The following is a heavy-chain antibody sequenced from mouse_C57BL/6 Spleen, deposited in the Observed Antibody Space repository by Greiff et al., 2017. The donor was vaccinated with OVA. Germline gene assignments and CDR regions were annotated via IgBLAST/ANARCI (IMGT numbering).Heavy chain of an antibody. CDR2: IYPGDGDT. D-gene: IGHD1-1*01. CDR3: ATVVEDYAMDY. Sequence: VQLQQSGAELVKPGASVKISCKASGYAFSSYWMNWVKQRPGKGLEWIGQIYPGDGDTNYNGKFKGKATLTADKSSSTAYMQLSSLTSEDSAVYFCATVVEDYAMDYWGQGTSVTVSS. V-gene: IGHV1-80*01. CDR1: GYAFSSYW. J-gene: IGHJ4*01.